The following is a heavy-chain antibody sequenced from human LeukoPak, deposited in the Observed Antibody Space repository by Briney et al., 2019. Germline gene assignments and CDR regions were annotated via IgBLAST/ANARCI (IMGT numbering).Heavy chain of an antibody. V-gene: IGHV4-39*01. CDR3: ARLWFGELFIDP. CDR1: GGSIGSSSYY. CDR2: IYYSGST. D-gene: IGHD3-10*01. Sequence: SETLSLTCTVSGGSIGSSSYYWGWIRQPPGKGLEWIGSIYYSGSTYYNPSLKSRVTISVDTSKNQFSLKLSSVTAADTAVYYCARLWFGELFIDPWGQGTLVTVSS. J-gene: IGHJ5*02.